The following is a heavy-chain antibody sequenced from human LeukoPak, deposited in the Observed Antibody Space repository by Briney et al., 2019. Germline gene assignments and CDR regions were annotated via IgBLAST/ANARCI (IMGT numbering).Heavy chain of an antibody. Sequence: PGVSLRLSCAASGNYWMHWVRQAPGKGLVWVSHINSDGSWTSYADSMKGRFTISKDNAKNTVYLQMNNLRAEDTAVYYCVSFYETYWGRGTLVTVSS. J-gene: IGHJ4*02. CDR3: VSFYETY. D-gene: IGHD2-2*01. CDR2: INSDGSWT. CDR1: GNYW. V-gene: IGHV3-74*01.